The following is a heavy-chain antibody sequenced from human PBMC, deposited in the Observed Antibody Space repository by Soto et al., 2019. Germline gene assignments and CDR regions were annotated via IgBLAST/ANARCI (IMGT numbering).Heavy chain of an antibody. CDR1: GFTADDYA. J-gene: IGHJ4*02. V-gene: IGHV3-9*02. CDR2: ISSNSDTI. Sequence: EVQLVESGGGLVQPGRSLRLSCVASGFTADDYAMHWVRQAPGKGLEWVSGISSNSDTIDYADSVKGRFTISRDNAKNSRFLQMNSLRPEDTALYYCAKDTKWGGMTTIHYFDSWGQGTLVTVSS. D-gene: IGHD4-17*01. CDR3: AKDTKWGGMTTIHYFDS.